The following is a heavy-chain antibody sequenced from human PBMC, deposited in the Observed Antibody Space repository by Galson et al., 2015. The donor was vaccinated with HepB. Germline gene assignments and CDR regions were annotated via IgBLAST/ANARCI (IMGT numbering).Heavy chain of an antibody. V-gene: IGHV4-39*07. CDR1: GGSISNSSYY. D-gene: IGHD3-22*01. J-gene: IGHJ4*02. CDR3: ARDDYYDSSGGFDY. CDR2: IYYSGST. Sequence: LSLTCSVSGGSISNSSYYWARIRQPPGKGLEWIGTIYYSGSTYYNPSLKSRVTISVDTSKNQFSLKLNSVTAADTAIYYCARDDYYDSSGGFDYWGQGTLVTVSS.